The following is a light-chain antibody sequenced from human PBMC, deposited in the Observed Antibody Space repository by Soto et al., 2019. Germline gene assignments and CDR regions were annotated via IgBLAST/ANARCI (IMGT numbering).Light chain of an antibody. Sequence: IVMSLSPATLSVSTGERATLSCRASQSVSSNLAWYQRKPGQAPRLLIYGASARATGIPARFSGSGSGTEFTLTISSLQSEDFAVYYCQQYNNWPRTVGQGTKVDI. V-gene: IGKV3-15*01. CDR3: QQYNNWPRT. J-gene: IGKJ1*01. CDR1: QSVSSN. CDR2: GAS.